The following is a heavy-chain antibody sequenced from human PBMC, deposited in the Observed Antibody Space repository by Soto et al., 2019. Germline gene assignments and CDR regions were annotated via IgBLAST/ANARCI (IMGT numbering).Heavy chain of an antibody. D-gene: IGHD3-10*01. CDR2: IYASGST. CDR1: GDFISSYS. CDR3: AVLGDFQSSHHEMDV. V-gene: IGHV4-4*07. J-gene: IGHJ6*02. Sequence: PSETLSLTCTVSGDFISSYSWTWIRRPAGKRLEWIGRIYASGSTNYNPSLKSRVTISVDTSKKQFSLNLSSVTAADTAVYYCAVLGDFQSSHHEMDVWGQGTTVTSP.